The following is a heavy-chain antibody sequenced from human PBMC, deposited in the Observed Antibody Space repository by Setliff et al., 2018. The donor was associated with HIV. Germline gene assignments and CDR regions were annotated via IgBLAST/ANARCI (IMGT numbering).Heavy chain of an antibody. D-gene: IGHD4-17*01. CDR2: IKGDGSDQ. Sequence: GGSLRLSCVASGLSFSRYWMSWVRQAPGKGLEWVANIKGDGSDQYYMDSVRGRFIISRDNSKNTLYLQMSSLRAEDTALYYCAMRVTTVEYWGQGTLVTVSS. CDR1: GLSFSRYW. V-gene: IGHV3-7*03. J-gene: IGHJ4*02. CDR3: AMRVTTVEY.